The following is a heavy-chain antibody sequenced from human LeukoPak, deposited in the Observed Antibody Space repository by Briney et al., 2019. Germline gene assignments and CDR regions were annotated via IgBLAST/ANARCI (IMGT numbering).Heavy chain of an antibody. Sequence: SETLSLTCTVSGGSISCYYWSWLRQPPGKGLEWIGYIYYSGSTNYNPSLKSRVTISIDTSKNQFSLKLSSVTAADTAMYVYVRRRVWFGVGSYYYYGMDVWVQGTTVTVSS. J-gene: IGHJ6*02. CDR1: GGSISCYY. D-gene: IGHD3-10*01. CDR3: VRRRVWFGVGSYYYYGMDV. CDR2: IYYSGST. V-gene: IGHV4-59*08.